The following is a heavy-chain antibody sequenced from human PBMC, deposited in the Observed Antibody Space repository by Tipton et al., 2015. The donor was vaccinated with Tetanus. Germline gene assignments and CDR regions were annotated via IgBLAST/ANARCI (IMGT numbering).Heavy chain of an antibody. Sequence: LRLSCAVSGVSMRNGGYSWSWIRQSPGKGLEWIGYVYHSGGSYYNPSLKSRVPMSVDLSNNQFSLSLSSVTAADTAVYYCARAPYNSPGKFYFDDWGQGILVTVSA. V-gene: IGHV4-30-2*06. J-gene: IGHJ4*02. CDR1: GVSMRNGGYS. CDR3: ARAPYNSPGKFYFDD. D-gene: IGHD5-24*01. CDR2: VYHSGGS.